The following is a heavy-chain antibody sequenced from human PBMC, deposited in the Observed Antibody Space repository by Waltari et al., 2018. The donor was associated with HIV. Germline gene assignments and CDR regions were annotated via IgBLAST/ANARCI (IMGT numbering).Heavy chain of an antibody. D-gene: IGHD6-13*01. J-gene: IGHJ6*04. CDR3: ARVRAASGTKGFAMDV. CDR1: GFTFSDHY. V-gene: IGHV3-72*01. Sequence: EVQVVESGGNLVQPGGSLRLSCAASGFTFSDHYMAWVRQAPGKGRDLVGRIRNKTNGYTTEVAASVGGRFPLSRDDSKNSLFRQLNSLQTDDTAVYYCARVRAASGTKGFAMDVWGKGTTVIVSS. CDR2: IRNKTNGYTT.